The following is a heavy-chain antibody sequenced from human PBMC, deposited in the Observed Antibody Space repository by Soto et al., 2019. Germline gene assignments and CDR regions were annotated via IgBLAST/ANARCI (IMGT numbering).Heavy chain of an antibody. V-gene: IGHV4-59*01. CDR1: GGSISSYY. CDR2: IYYSGST. D-gene: IGHD6-13*01. J-gene: IGHJ4*02. Sequence: SETLSLTCTVSGGSISSYYWSWIRQPPGKGLEWIGYIYYSGSTNYNPSLKSRVTISVDTSKNQFSLKLSSVTAADTAVYYCARATAYSSSWYYFDYWGQGTLVTVSS. CDR3: ARATAYSSSWYYFDY.